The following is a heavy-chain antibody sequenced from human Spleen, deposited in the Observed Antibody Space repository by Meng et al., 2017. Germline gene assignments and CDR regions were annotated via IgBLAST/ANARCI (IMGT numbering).Heavy chain of an antibody. D-gene: IGHD6-13*01. V-gene: IGHV1-2*06. CDR1: GYTFPDYW. Sequence: GHQGWSGAGVNRPGASGKVSCKPSGYTFPDYWLHWVRRAPGQGLEWKGRINPKSGGTHDAQRFQGRVTMTGDTSISTAYMELSGLRSDDTAMYYCARDEDISAAGYLLGDFWGQGTLVTVSS. CDR2: INPKSGGT. CDR3: ARDEDISAAGYLLGDF. J-gene: IGHJ4*02.